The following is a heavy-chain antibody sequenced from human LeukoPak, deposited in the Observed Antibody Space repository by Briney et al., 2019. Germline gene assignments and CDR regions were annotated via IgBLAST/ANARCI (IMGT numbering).Heavy chain of an antibody. CDR1: GGSFSGYY. Sequence: SETLSLTCAVYGGSFSGYYWSWIRQPPGKGLEWIGEINHSGSTYYNPSLKSRVTISVDTSKNQFSLKLSSVTAADTAVYYCARHGRRSAPDYWGQGTLVTVSS. J-gene: IGHJ4*02. D-gene: IGHD6-25*01. CDR3: ARHGRRSAPDY. V-gene: IGHV4-34*01. CDR2: INHSGST.